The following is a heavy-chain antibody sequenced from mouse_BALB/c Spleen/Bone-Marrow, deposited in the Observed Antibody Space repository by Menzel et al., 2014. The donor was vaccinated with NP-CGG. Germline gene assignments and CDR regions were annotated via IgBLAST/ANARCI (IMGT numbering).Heavy chain of an antibody. Sequence: QVQLKESGAELVRPGSSVKISGKASGYAFSSYWMNWVKQRPGQGLEWIGQIYPGDGDTNYSGKFKGKATLTADESSSTAYMQLSSLTSEDSAVYFCAFGNYDFDYWGQGTTLTVSS. CDR2: IYPGDGDT. CDR1: GYAFSSYW. D-gene: IGHD2-1*01. V-gene: IGHV1-80*01. CDR3: AFGNYDFDY. J-gene: IGHJ2*01.